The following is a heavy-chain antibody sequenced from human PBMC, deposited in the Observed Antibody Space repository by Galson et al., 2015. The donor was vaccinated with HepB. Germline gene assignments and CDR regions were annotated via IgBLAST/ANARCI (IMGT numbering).Heavy chain of an antibody. Sequence: SLRLSCAASGFTFSSYAMHWVRQAPGKGLEYVSAMSSNGGSTYYADSVKGRFTISRDNSKNTLYLQMSSLRAEDTAVYYCVKGAGGTNIVVVIASYFQHWGQGTLVTVSS. J-gene: IGHJ1*01. CDR3: VKGAGGTNIVVVIASYFQH. CDR1: GFTFSSYA. V-gene: IGHV3-64D*06. CDR2: MSSNGGST. D-gene: IGHD2-21*01.